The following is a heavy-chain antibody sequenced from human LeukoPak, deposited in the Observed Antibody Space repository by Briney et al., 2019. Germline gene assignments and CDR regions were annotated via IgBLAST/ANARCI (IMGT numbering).Heavy chain of an antibody. V-gene: IGHV4-59*01. D-gene: IGHD1-7*01. Sequence: SETLSLTCTVSGGSISSYYWSWIRQPPGKGLEWIGYIYYSGSTNYNPSLKSRVTISVDTSKNQFSLKLSSVTAADTAVYYCAREVEYWNYQAYEYYFDYWGQGTLVTVSS. CDR3: AREVEYWNYQAYEYYFDY. CDR2: IYYSGST. CDR1: GGSISSYY. J-gene: IGHJ4*02.